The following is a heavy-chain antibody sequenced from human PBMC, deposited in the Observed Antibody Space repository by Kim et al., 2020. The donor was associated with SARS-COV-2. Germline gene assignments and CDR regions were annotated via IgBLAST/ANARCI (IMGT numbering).Heavy chain of an antibody. V-gene: IGHV6-1*01. CDR3: ARDWIRAGTHFDY. D-gene: IGHD6-19*01. Sequence: YAVSVKSRITITPDTSKNQFSLQLNAVTPEDTAVYYCARDWIRAGTHFDYWGQGTLVTVSS. J-gene: IGHJ4*02.